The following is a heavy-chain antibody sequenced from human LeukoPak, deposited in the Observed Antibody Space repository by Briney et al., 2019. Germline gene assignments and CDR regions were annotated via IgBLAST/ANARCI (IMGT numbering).Heavy chain of an antibody. D-gene: IGHD2-2*01. CDR2: INHSGST. J-gene: IGHJ6*02. Sequence: SETLSLTCAVYGGSFSGYYWSWIRQPPGKGPEWIGEINHSGSTNYNPSLKSRVTISVDTSKNQFSLKLSSVTAADTAVYYCARHPEVVPVLLLYYYYGMDVWGQGTTVTVSS. CDR1: GGSFSGYY. V-gene: IGHV4-34*01. CDR3: ARHPEVVPVLLLYYYYGMDV.